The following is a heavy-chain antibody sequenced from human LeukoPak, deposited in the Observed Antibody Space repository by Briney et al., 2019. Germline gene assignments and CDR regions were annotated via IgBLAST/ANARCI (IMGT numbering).Heavy chain of an antibody. Sequence: GGSLRLSCAASGFTVSSNYMSWVRQAPGKGLEWVSVIYSGGSTYYADSVKGRFTISRDNSKNTLYLQMNSLRAEDTAVYYCARSSGSYYSWFDYWGQGTLVTVSS. CDR2: IYSGGST. J-gene: IGHJ4*02. V-gene: IGHV3-53*01. CDR3: ARSSGSYYSWFDY. D-gene: IGHD1-26*01. CDR1: GFTVSSNY.